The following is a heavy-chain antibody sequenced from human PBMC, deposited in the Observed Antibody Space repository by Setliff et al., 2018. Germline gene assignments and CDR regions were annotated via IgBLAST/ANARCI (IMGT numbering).Heavy chain of an antibody. V-gene: IGHV4-38-2*01. CDR3: ARALGYCSRTSCYADAFDI. Sequence: ASETLSLTCAVPGYSISSDYYWGWIRQPPGKGLEWIGSMYHSGSTYYNPSLKSRVTISVDTSKNPFSLKLNYVTAADTAVYYCARALGYCSRTSCYADAFDIWGQGTMVTVSS. CDR1: GYSISSDYY. D-gene: IGHD2-2*01. CDR2: MYHSGST. J-gene: IGHJ3*02.